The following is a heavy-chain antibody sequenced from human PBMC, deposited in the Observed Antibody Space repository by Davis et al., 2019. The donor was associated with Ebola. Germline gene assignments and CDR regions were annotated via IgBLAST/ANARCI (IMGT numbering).Heavy chain of an antibody. CDR3: ARRTRSAMSTIFHDAFDI. V-gene: IGHV4-61*08. J-gene: IGHJ3*02. Sequence: SETLSLTCTVSGGSISSGGYYWSWIRQHPGKGLEWIGYIYYSGSPNYHPSLKSRVTISVDTSKNQFSLKLSSVTAADTAVYYCARRTRSAMSTIFHDAFDIWGQGTMVTVSS. CDR1: GGSISSGGYY. D-gene: IGHD2-2*01. CDR2: IYYSGSP.